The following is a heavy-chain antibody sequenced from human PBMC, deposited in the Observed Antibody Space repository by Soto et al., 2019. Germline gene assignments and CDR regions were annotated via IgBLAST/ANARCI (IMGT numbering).Heavy chain of an antibody. J-gene: IGHJ4*02. CDR3: ARAVGVATVSFDY. D-gene: IGHD5-12*01. V-gene: IGHV1-3*01. CDR1: GYTFTSYA. Sequence: ASVKVSWKASGYTFTSYAMHWVRQAPGQRLEWMGWINAGNGNTKYSQKFQGRVTITRDTSASTAYMELSSLRSEDTAVYYCARAVGVATVSFDYWGQGTLVTVSS. CDR2: INAGNGNT.